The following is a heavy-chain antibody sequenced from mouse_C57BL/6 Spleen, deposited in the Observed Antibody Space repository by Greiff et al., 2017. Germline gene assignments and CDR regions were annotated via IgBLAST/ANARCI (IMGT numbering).Heavy chain of an antibody. CDR3: ARRDDGSSGDY. J-gene: IGHJ2*01. CDR2: IDPSDSYT. Sequence: QVQLKQSGAELVMPGASVKLSCKASGYTFTSYWMHWVKQRHGQGLEWIGEIDPSDSYTNYNQKFKGKFTLTVDKSSSTAYMQLSSLTSEDSAVYSCARRDDGSSGDYWGQGTTLTVSS. V-gene: IGHV1-69*01. D-gene: IGHD1-1*01. CDR1: GYTFTSYW.